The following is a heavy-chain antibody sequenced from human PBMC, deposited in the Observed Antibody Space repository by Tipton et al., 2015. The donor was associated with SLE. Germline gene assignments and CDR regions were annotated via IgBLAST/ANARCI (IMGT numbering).Heavy chain of an antibody. CDR1: GGAINNTNYL. D-gene: IGHD3-9*01. CDR2: LYYGAGV. J-gene: IGHJ3*02. CDR3: ARRNFDWLDAFDI. V-gene: IGHV4-39*01. Sequence: GLVKPSETLSLTCTVSGGAINNTNYLWAWIRQPPGKGLEWIGSLYYGAGVNYNPSLKSRVSISVDTSKNQFSLKLTSVTAADTAVFYCARRNFDWLDAFDIWGQGTMVTVSS.